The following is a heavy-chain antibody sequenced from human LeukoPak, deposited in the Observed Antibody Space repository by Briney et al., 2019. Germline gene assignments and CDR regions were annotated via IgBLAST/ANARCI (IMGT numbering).Heavy chain of an antibody. CDR2: ISYDGSTK. CDR3: ARERRYFGSGSFFDAFDI. Sequence: GGSLRLSCAASGFTFSSYAMHWVRQAPGKGLEWVAVISYDGSTKYYADSVKGRFTISRDNSKNTLYLQMNSLRAEDTAMYYCARERRYFGSGSFFDAFDIWGQGTMVTVSS. J-gene: IGHJ3*02. D-gene: IGHD3-10*01. CDR1: GFTFSSYA. V-gene: IGHV3-30-3*01.